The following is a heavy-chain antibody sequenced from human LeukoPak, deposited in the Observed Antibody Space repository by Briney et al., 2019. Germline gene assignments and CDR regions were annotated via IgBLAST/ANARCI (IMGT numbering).Heavy chain of an antibody. CDR2: IYYNGRT. CDR3: ARDGNPWNLDV. J-gene: IGHJ2*01. D-gene: IGHD1-14*01. Sequence: PSETLSLTCTVSGGSISPYYWTWIRQSPGKALEWIGYIYYNGRTSYNPSLKSRVTMSVDTSKNQFSLQLSSVTAADTGVYYCARDGNPWNLDVWGRGTLVTVSS. CDR1: GGSISPYY. V-gene: IGHV4-59*01.